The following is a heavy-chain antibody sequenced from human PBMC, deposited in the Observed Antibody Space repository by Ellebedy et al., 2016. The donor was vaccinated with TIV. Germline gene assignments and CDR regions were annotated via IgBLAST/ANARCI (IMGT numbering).Heavy chain of an antibody. D-gene: IGHD6-13*01. J-gene: IGHJ3*02. CDR1: GFTFSKHA. Sequence: GESLKISXSASGFTFSKHAMHWLRQSPRRGLEYVTGITHNGYTTYDADSVKGRISITRDNSKNTLYLQMNSLRAEDTAVYYCASPIGSARGIAAAENAFDIWGQGTMVTVSS. CDR2: ITHNGYTT. CDR3: ASPIGSARGIAAAENAFDI. V-gene: IGHV3-64*04.